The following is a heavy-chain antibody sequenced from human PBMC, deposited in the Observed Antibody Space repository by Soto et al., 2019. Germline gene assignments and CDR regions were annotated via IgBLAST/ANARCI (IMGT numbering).Heavy chain of an antibody. J-gene: IGHJ4*02. D-gene: IGHD4-17*01. V-gene: IGHV2-5*02. CDR1: GFSLSTAGVG. Sequence: QITLRESGPTLVKPTQTLTLTCTFSGFSLSTAGVGVGWIRQPPGKALEWLALIYWDDDKRYSPSLKSRLTITEGTSKTQVGLTMTHMDPVDAATFYCALRLTAVGYFDSWCQGSLVTVSS. CDR3: ALRLTAVGYFDS. CDR2: IYWDDDK.